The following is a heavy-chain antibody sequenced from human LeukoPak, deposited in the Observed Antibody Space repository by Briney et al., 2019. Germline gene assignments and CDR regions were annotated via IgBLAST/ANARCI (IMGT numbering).Heavy chain of an antibody. D-gene: IGHD6-13*01. CDR3: ARLIIAAAGPGRWFDP. J-gene: IGHJ5*02. Sequence: SETLSLTCTVSGGSISSSNYYWGWLRQPPGKGLEWIGSIYYSGSTFYNPSLKSRVPMSVDTAKNQFSLNLSTVTAADTAVDYCARLIIAAAGPGRWFDPWGQGTLVTVSS. CDR2: IYYSGST. V-gene: IGHV4-39*01. CDR1: GGSISSSNYY.